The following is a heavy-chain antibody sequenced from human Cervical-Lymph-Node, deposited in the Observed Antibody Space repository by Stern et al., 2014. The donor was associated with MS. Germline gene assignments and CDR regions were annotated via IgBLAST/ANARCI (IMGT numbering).Heavy chain of an antibody. CDR2: ISSTSTYI. V-gene: IGHV3-21*01. CDR3: TRARRGFDY. J-gene: IGHJ4*02. CDR1: GFTFRNYT. Sequence: QLVQSGGGLVKPGGSLRLSCAVSGFTFRNYTMNWVRQAPGKGLEWVSSISSTSTYIYNADSVKGRFTISRDNAKNSLYLQMNSLTAEDTAVYYCTRARRGFDYWGQGTLVTVSS.